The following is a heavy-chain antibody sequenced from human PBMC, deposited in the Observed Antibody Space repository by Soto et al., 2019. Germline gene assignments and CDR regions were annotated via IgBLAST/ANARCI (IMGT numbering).Heavy chain of an antibody. Sequence: QVQLVQSAAEVKKPGASVKVSCKASGYTFIRYGITWVRQAPGQGLEWMGWISPYNDYTIYAQKLQGRVTMTTDTSTRTVDMELRGLKSDDTAVYYCARGGYYENTSGKWSHYGLDVWGQGTSVTVSS. CDR2: ISPYNDYT. CDR3: ARGGYYENTSGKWSHYGLDV. CDR1: GYTFIRYG. D-gene: IGHD3-16*01. V-gene: IGHV1-18*01. J-gene: IGHJ6*02.